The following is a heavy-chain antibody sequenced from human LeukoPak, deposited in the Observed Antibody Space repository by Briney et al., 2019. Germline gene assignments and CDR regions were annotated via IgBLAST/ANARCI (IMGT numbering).Heavy chain of an antibody. D-gene: IGHD1-26*01. J-gene: IGHJ4*02. Sequence: GGSLRLSCAASGFTFSNVWMGWVRQAPGKGLEWVGRIKTKTSSGTTDYAAAVKGRFTISRDDSRNTMYLQMNSLKTEDTAVYFCTTTQVGVTFGLDYWGQGTLVTVSS. CDR1: GFTFSNVW. CDR3: TTTQVGVTFGLDY. V-gene: IGHV3-15*01. CDR2: IKTKTSSGTT.